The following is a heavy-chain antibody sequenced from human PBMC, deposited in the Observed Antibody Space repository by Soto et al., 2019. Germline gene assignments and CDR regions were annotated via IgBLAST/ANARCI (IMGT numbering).Heavy chain of an antibody. CDR1: GGSFSGYY. CDR2: INHSGST. Sequence: QVQLQQWGAGLLKPSETLSLTCAVYGGSFSGYYWSWIRQPPGKGLEWIGEINHSGSTNYNPALKSRATTSVDTSKTQVSRTLSSVTAADTAVYYCARGGGLAAAGTDHWGQGTLVTVSS. J-gene: IGHJ4*02. V-gene: IGHV4-34*01. D-gene: IGHD6-13*01. CDR3: ARGGGLAAAGTDH.